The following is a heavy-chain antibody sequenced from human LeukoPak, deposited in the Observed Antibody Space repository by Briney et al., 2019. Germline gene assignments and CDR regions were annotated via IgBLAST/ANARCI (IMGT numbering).Heavy chain of an antibody. V-gene: IGHV3-23*01. CDR3: AKDGSRITIFGVVILRWFDP. Sequence: GGSLRLSCAASGFTFSRYAMSWVRQAPGKGLEWVSAISGSGGSTYYADSVKGRFTISRDNSKNTLYLQMNSLRAEDTAVYYCAKDGSRITIFGVVILRWFDPWGQGTLVTVSS. CDR2: ISGSGGST. J-gene: IGHJ5*02. CDR1: GFTFSRYA. D-gene: IGHD3-3*01.